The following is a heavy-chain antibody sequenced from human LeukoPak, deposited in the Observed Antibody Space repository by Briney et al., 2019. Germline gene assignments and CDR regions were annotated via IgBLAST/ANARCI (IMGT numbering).Heavy chain of an antibody. CDR3: AKRNGGSGWPLTHFDY. Sequence: GGSLRLSCAASGFTFSSYGMSWVRQAPGKGLEWVSAISGSGGSTYYADSVKGRFAISRDNSKNTLYLQMNSLRAEDTAVYYCAKRNGGSGWPLTHFDYWGQGTLVTVSS. J-gene: IGHJ4*02. CDR2: ISGSGGST. CDR1: GFTFSSYG. D-gene: IGHD6-19*01. V-gene: IGHV3-23*01.